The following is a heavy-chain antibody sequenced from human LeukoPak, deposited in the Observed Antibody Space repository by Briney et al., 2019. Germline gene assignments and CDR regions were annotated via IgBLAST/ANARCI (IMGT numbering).Heavy chain of an antibody. V-gene: IGHV3-30*02. CDR1: GFTFSSYG. J-gene: IGHJ6*03. CDR2: IRYYGSNK. D-gene: IGHD3-16*02. CDR3: ARGAIYRLPQPYYYYMDV. Sequence: GSLRLSCAASGFTFSSYGMHWVRQAPGKGLEWVAFIRYYGSNKYYADSVKGRFTISRDNSKNTLYLQMNSLRAEDTAVYYCARGAIYRLPQPYYYYMDVWGKGTTVTVSS.